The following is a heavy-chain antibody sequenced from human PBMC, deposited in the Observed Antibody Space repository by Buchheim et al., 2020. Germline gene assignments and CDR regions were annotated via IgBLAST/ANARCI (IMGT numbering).Heavy chain of an antibody. D-gene: IGHD2-2*03. J-gene: IGHJ6*02. CDR3: ARNHGYCSSTSCTLYYYYGMDV. V-gene: IGHV3-30*04. CDR2: ISYDGSNK. Sequence: QVQLVESGGGVVQPGRSLRLSCAASGFTFSSYAMHWVRQAPGKGLEWVAVISYDGSNKYYADSVKGRFTISRDNSKNTLYLQMNSLRAEDTAVYYCARNHGYCSSTSCTLYYYYGMDVWGQGTT. CDR1: GFTFSSYA.